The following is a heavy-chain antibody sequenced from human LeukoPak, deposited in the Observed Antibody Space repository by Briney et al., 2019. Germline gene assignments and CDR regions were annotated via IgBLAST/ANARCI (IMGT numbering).Heavy chain of an antibody. D-gene: IGHD3-10*01. CDR1: GDSISYFY. J-gene: IGHJ5*02. V-gene: IGHV4-4*07. CDR2: MSSGGST. Sequence: SETLSLTCSVSGDSISYFYWSWIRQAAGKGLEWIGRMSSGGSTEYNASLKSRVTMSVDTSKNQFSLKLSSVTAADTAVYYCARPDAGRYYYGSGGYFLKTARFDPWGQGTLVTVSS. CDR3: ARPDAGRYYYGSGGYFLKTARFDP.